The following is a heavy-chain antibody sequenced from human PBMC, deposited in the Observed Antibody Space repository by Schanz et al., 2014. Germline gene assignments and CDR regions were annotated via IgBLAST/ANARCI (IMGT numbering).Heavy chain of an antibody. D-gene: IGHD3-16*02. CDR1: GFTFRTYA. CDR2: VSFDGNNT. J-gene: IGHJ6*02. CDR3: ARSRGVIDV. V-gene: IGHV3-30*04. Sequence: QAQLVESGGGVVQPGRSLRLSCSASGFTFRTYAMHWVRQAPGKGLEWMAVVSFDGNNTDYADSVKGRFTISRDNSRITVYLQMNTLGHEYTAIYYCARSRGVIDVWGRGTMVTVSS.